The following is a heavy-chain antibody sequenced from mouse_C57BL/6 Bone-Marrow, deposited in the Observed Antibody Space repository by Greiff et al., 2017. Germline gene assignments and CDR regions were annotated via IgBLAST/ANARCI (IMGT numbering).Heavy chain of an antibody. CDR2: IDPSDSYT. CDR3: ARDGYYFYYAMDY. CDR1: GYTFTSYW. J-gene: IGHJ4*01. V-gene: IGHV1-50*01. D-gene: IGHD2-3*01. Sequence: VQLQHPGAELVKPGASVKLSCKASGYTFTSYWMQWVKQRPGQGLEWIGEIDPSDSYTNYNQKFKGKATLTVDTSSSTAYMQLSSLTSEDSAVYYCARDGYYFYYAMDYWGQGTSVTVSS.